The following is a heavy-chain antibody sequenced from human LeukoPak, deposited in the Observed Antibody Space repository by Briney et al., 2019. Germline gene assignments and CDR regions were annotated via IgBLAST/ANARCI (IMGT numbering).Heavy chain of an antibody. J-gene: IGHJ4*02. Sequence: ASVKVSCKASGYTFTSYAMHWVRQAPGQGLEWMGWINAGNGNTKYSQKFQGRVTITRDTSASTAYMELSSLRSEDTAVYYCARDPRPMSYYGSGSYSGPPLDWGQGTLVTVSS. CDR2: INAGNGNT. D-gene: IGHD3-10*01. CDR1: GYTFTSYA. CDR3: ARDPRPMSYYGSGSYSGPPLD. V-gene: IGHV1-3*01.